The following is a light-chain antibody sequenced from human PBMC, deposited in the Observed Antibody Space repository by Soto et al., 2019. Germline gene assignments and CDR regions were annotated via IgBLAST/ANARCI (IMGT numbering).Light chain of an antibody. Sequence: DIQMTQSPSTLSASVGDRVTITCRASQSISSWLAWYQQKPGKAPKLLIYDASSLESGVPSRFSGSGSGTEFTLTISRLEPEDFAVYYCQQYESSPPLTFGGGTKVDIK. CDR2: DAS. CDR3: QQYESSPPLT. CDR1: QSISSW. V-gene: IGKV1-5*01. J-gene: IGKJ4*01.